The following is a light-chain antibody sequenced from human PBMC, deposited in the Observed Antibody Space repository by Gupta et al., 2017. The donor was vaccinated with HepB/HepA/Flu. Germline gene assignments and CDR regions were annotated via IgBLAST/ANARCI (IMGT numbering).Light chain of an antibody. CDR2: EVN. Sequence: QSALTQPASVSASPGQAITIYCTGTNNDIGSYDLVSWYQQHPGKAPKLIIYEVNKRPSGISDRFSASKSGKVASLTISGLQAEDEAHYYCCSYASNSLMIFGGGTKVTAL. J-gene: IGLJ2*01. V-gene: IGLV2-23*02. CDR3: CSYASNSLMI. CDR1: NNDIGSYDL.